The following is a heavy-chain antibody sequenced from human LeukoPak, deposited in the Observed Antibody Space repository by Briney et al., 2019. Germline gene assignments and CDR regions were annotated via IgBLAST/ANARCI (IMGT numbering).Heavy chain of an antibody. CDR2: IVPIFGTA. V-gene: IGHV1-69*06. J-gene: IGHJ5*02. D-gene: IGHD6-19*01. CDR3: ARGGGSGWVTDWFDP. Sequence: GSSVKVSCKASGGTFSSYAISWVRQAPGQGLEWMGGIVPIFGTANYAQKFQGRVTITADKSTSTAYMELSSLRSEDTAVYYCARGGGSGWVTDWFDPWGQGTLVTVSS. CDR1: GGTFSSYA.